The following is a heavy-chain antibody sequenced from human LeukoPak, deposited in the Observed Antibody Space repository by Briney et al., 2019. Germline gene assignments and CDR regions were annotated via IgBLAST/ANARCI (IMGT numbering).Heavy chain of an antibody. D-gene: IGHD6-13*01. CDR2: IYYGRNY. CDR3: ATQSSSWHYLEY. Sequence: SETLSLTCTVSGDSISSRSYYWGWIRQPPGKGLEWIGKIYYGRNYKWNSSLKSRGTISVDTSKNQFSLKLSSVTAADTAVYYCATQSSSWHYLEYWGQETLVTVSS. CDR1: GDSISSRSYY. J-gene: IGHJ4*02. V-gene: IGHV4-39*01.